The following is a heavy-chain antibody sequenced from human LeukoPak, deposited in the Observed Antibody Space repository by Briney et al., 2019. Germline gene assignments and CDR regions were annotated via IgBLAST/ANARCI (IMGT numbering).Heavy chain of an antibody. CDR3: ARDPGVEMATIFLLFDY. J-gene: IGHJ4*02. Sequence: PETLSLTCTVSGGSISSYYWNWIRQPPGKGLEWIGYIYNTGNTNNNPSLKSRVTISVDTSKNHFSLKLSSVTAADTAVYYCARDPGVEMATIFLLFDYWGQGTLVTVSS. CDR2: IYNTGNT. D-gene: IGHD5-24*01. CDR1: GGSISSYY. V-gene: IGHV4-59*01.